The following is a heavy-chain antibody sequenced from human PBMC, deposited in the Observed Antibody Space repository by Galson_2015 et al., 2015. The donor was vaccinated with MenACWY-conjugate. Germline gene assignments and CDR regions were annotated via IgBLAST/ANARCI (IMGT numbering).Heavy chain of an antibody. D-gene: IGHD2-8*01. CDR3: ATMNGYFEY. V-gene: IGHV3-23*01. J-gene: IGHJ4*02. Sequence: DSVRGRSTISRDNSKNTLYLQMNSLRAEETAVYYCATMNGYFEYWGQGTLVTVSS.